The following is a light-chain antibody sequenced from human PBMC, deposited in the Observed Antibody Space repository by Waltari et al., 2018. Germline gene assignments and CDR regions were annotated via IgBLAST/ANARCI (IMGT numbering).Light chain of an antibody. CDR1: RSDVGFYNY. CDR3: NSYTGSSSWV. J-gene: IGLJ3*02. V-gene: IGLV2-14*01. CDR2: DVS. Sequence: QSALTQPASVSGSPGQSITLSCYGTRSDVGFYNYVSWYQQHPGKAPKCIVYDVSERPSGVSDRFAGSKSGNTASLSISGLQAEDEAVYYCNSYTGSSSWVFGGGTKVTVL.